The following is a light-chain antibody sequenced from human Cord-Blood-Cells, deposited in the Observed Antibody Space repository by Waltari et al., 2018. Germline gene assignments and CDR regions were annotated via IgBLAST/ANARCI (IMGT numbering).Light chain of an antibody. CDR2: DAS. CDR1: KDISNY. CDR3: QQYDNFPYT. Sequence: DIQMTQSPSSLSASVGDRVTITCQASKDISNYLNWYQQKPGKAPKLLIYDASNLETGVPSRFSGSGSGTDFTFTISSLQPEDIATYYCQQYDNFPYTFGQGTKLEIK. J-gene: IGKJ2*01. V-gene: IGKV1-33*01.